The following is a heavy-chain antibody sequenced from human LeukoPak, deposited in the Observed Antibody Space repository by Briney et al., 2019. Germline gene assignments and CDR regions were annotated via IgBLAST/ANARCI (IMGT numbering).Heavy chain of an antibody. CDR3: GGWIEGLDP. CDR1: AFTFTDYY. D-gene: IGHD2-2*03. Sequence: GGSLRLSCAASAFTFTDYYMRWIRPAPGKGREWISYISQSGTDITKADSGKGPMTIARAKAKNSLFLKMNSLRVEDTAVYYCGGWIEGLDPWGEGTLVTVSS. J-gene: IGHJ5*02. CDR2: ISQSGTDI. V-gene: IGHV3-11*04.